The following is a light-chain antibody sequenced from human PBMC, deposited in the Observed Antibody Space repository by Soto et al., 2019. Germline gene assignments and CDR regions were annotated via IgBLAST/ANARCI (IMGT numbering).Light chain of an antibody. V-gene: IGKV3-15*01. CDR1: RSISTN. Sequence: VMTHSPPTMSGSPGERATLSCRASRSISTNVAWYQHKPGQAPRLLIYGASTRATGIPARFSGSGSGTEFTLTISSPQSEDFAVYYCQQYNNWPPWTFGQGTKVDIK. J-gene: IGKJ1*01. CDR2: GAS. CDR3: QQYNNWPPWT.